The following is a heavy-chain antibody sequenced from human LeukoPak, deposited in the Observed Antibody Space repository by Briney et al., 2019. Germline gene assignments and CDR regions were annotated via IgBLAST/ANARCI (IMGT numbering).Heavy chain of an antibody. V-gene: IGHV4-34*01. CDR2: INHSGST. CDR3: AREHSYYDSSGYYYGSGYFDY. CDR1: GGSFSGYY. D-gene: IGHD3-22*01. Sequence: SETLSLTCAVYGGSFSGYYWSWIRQPPGKGLEWIGEINHSGSTNYNPSLKSRVIISVDTSKNQFSLKLSSVTAADTAVYSCAREHSYYDSSGYYYGSGYFDYWGQGTLVTVSS. J-gene: IGHJ4*02.